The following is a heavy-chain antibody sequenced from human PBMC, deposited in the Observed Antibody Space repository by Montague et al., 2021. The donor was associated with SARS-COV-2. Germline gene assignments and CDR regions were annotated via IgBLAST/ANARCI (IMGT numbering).Heavy chain of an antibody. V-gene: IGHV4-61*09. CDR3: ARYRRGMAMAGSAYYYYYMDV. CDR1: GASISSANDY. Sequence: TLSLTCSVSGASISSANDYWTWIRQPAGKGLEWIGHISTSGSSSYNPSLKSRVTIILDTSKQQFSLELTSVTAADTAVYYCARYRRGMAMAGSAYYYYYMDVWGKGTTVTVSS. CDR2: ISTSGSS. J-gene: IGHJ6*03. D-gene: IGHD6-19*01.